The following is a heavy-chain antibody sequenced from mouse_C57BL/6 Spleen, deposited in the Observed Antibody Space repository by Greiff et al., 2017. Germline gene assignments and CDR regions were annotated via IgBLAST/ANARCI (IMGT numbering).Heavy chain of an antibody. CDR3: ARRDTTVVEGFAY. J-gene: IGHJ3*01. CDR1: GFTFSSYT. CDR2: ISGGGGNT. Sequence: EVKLMESGGGLVKPGGSLKLSCAASGFTFSSYTMSWVRQTPEKRLEWVATISGGGGNTYYPDSVKGRFTISRDNAKNTLYLQMSSLRSEDTALYYCARRDTTVVEGFAYWGQGTLVTVSA. V-gene: IGHV5-9*01. D-gene: IGHD1-1*01.